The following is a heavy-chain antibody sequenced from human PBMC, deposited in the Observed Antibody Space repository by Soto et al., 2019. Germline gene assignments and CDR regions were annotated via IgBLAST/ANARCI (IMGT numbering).Heavy chain of an antibody. V-gene: IGHV3-23*01. CDR1: EFSFSSYA. CDR3: ATYTGACDY. J-gene: IGHJ4*02. Sequence: EVQLLESGGGLVQPGGSLRLSCAASEFSFSSYALNWVRQAPGKGLQWVSATSATGTTTYYADSVKGRFTISSDNSKRTLSPPTDSLSPEDTAVYYCATYTGACDYWGQGTLVSVSS. CDR2: TSATGTTT. D-gene: IGHD2-2*02.